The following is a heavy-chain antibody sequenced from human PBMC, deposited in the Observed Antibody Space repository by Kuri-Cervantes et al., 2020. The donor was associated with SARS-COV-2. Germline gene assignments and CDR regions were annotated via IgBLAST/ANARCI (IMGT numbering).Heavy chain of an antibody. CDR3: ARSPPLGYFDL. Sequence: GVSLRLSCAASGFTYSSYAMHWVRQAPGKGLEWVAVISYDGSNKYYADSVKGRFTISRDNSKNTLYLQMNSLRAEDTAVYYCARSPPLGYFDLWGRGTLVTVSS. CDR2: ISYDGSNK. J-gene: IGHJ2*01. CDR1: GFTYSSYA. V-gene: IGHV3-30-3*01.